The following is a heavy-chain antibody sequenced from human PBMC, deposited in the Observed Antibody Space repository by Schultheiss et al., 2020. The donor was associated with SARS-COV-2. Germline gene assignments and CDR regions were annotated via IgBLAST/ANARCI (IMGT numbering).Heavy chain of an antibody. J-gene: IGHJ3*02. D-gene: IGHD4-17*01. CDR2: IYYSGST. CDR1: GGSVSSGSYY. CDR3: ARGGRSMTTVTTGRRAFDI. V-gene: IGHV4-61*01. Sequence: SETLSLTCTVSGGSVSSGSYYWSWIRQPPGKGLEWIGYIYYSGSTNYNPSLKSRVTISVDTSKNQFSLKLSSVTAADTAVYYCARGGRSMTTVTTGRRAFDIWGQGTMVTVSS.